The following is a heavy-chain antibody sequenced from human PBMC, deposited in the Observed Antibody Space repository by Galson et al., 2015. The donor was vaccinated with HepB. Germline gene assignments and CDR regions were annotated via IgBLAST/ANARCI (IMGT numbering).Heavy chain of an antibody. V-gene: IGHV3-23*01. CDR3: AKDVGIVGAKGYFDY. J-gene: IGHJ4*02. CDR2: ISGSGGST. CDR1: GFTFSSYA. Sequence: SLRLSCAASGFTFSSYAMSWVRQAPGKGLEWVSAISGSGGSTYYADSVKGRFTISRDNSKNTLYLQMNSLRAEDTAVYYCAKDVGIVGAKGYFDYWGQGTLVTVSS. D-gene: IGHD1-26*01.